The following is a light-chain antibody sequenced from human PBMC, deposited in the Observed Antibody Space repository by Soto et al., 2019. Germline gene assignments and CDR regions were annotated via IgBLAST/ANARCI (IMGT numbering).Light chain of an antibody. J-gene: IGKJ1*01. CDR3: QQYNNWPQT. Sequence: EIVMTHSPATPSVSPGERATLSGRASQSVSSNLAWYQQKPGQAPRLLIYGASTRATGIPARFSGSGSGTEFTLTISSLQSEDFAVDYCQQYNNWPQTFGQGTKVDIK. V-gene: IGKV3-15*01. CDR1: QSVSSN. CDR2: GAS.